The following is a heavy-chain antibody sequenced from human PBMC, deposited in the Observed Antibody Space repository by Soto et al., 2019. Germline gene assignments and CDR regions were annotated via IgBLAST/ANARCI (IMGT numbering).Heavy chain of an antibody. CDR3: ARGYGDYVLDY. CDR1: GGSISGYY. CDR2: ISYSGST. V-gene: IGHV4-59*01. D-gene: IGHD4-17*01. J-gene: IGHJ4*02. Sequence: QVQLQESGPGLVKPSETLSLTCTVSGGSISGYYWSWIRQPPGKGLEWIGYISYSGSTNYNSSLKSRVTISVDTSKNQFSLKLSAVTAADTAVYYWARGYGDYVLDYWGQGTLVTVSS.